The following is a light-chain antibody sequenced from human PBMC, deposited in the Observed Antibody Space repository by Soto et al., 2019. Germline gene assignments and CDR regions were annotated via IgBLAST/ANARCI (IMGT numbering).Light chain of an antibody. Sequence: EILMTQSPANLSVSPGERVILSCRASQSVGSPLAWYQQKPGQAPRLLIRGASTRATGVPARFSGSGSGTEFTLTISSLQSEDFAVYYCQQYSTSLTFGGGTTLEIK. CDR1: QSVGSP. J-gene: IGKJ4*02. V-gene: IGKV3-15*01. CDR3: QQYSTSLT. CDR2: GAS.